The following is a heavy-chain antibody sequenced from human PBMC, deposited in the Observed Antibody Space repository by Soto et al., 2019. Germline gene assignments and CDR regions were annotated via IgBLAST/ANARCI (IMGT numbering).Heavy chain of an antibody. CDR3: VKGEYYYDSSGYYPFDY. CDR2: IYSGGST. V-gene: IGHV3-66*01. D-gene: IGHD3-22*01. CDR1: GFTFSSYS. Sequence: AGGSLRLSCAASGFTFSSYSMNWVRQAPGKGLEWVSVIYSGGSTYYADSVKGRFTISRDNSKNTLYLQMSSLRADDTAVYYCVKGEYYYDSSGYYPFDYWGQGTLVTVSS. J-gene: IGHJ4*02.